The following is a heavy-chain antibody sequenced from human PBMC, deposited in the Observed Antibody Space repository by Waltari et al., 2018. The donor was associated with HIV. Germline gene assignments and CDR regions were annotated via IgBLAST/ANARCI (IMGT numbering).Heavy chain of an antibody. V-gene: IGHV4-34*01. CDR1: GGSFSGYY. D-gene: IGHD3-9*01. CDR3: AYSYLTGSTLHPF. J-gene: IGHJ4*01. Sequence: QEQLQQWGAGLLKPSETLSLTCAVYGGSFSGYYLNWVRQPPGKGLEWIGEIHHSGTNNYNPALKSRVTRSVDTSKRQFSLKLNSVTAADTAVYFCAYSYLTGSTLHPFWGQGTLVTVSS. CDR2: IHHSGTN.